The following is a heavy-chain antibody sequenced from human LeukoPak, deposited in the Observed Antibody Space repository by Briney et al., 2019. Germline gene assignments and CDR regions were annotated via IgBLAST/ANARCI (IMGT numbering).Heavy chain of an antibody. V-gene: IGHV4-59*01. CDR3: ARGAAAAGTLSTIWL. CDR1: GGSISSYY. Sequence: SETLSLTCTVSGGSISSYYWSWIRQPPGKGLEWIGYIYYSGGTNYNPSLKSRVTISVDTSKNQFSLKLSSVTAADTAAYYCARGAAAAGTLSTIWLWGQGTLVTVSS. CDR2: IYYSGGT. D-gene: IGHD6-13*01. J-gene: IGHJ4*02.